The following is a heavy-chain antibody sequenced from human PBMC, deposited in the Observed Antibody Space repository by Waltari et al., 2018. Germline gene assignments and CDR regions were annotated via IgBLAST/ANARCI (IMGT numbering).Heavy chain of an antibody. CDR3: ANPELGISDYYYGMDV. CDR2: IRYDGSYK. Sequence: QVQLVESGGGVVQPGGSLRLSCAASGFTFSSYGMHWVRQAPGKGLEWVAFIRYDGSYKYYADSVKGRFTIARDNSKNTLYLQMNSLRAEDTAVYYCANPELGISDYYYGMDVWGQGTTVTVSS. CDR1: GFTFSSYG. J-gene: IGHJ6*02. D-gene: IGHD7-27*01. V-gene: IGHV3-30*02.